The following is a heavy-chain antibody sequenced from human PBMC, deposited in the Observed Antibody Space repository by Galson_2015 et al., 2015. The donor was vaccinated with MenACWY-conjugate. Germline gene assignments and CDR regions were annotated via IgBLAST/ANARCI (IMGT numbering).Heavy chain of an antibody. CDR3: TRCIGDYVVGSGDC. D-gene: IGHD4-17*01. V-gene: IGHV3-21*01. J-gene: IGHJ4*02. CDR1: GFIFSSYS. CDR2: IDSSGSDI. Sequence: SLRLSCAASGFIFSSYSMNWVRQAPGKGLEWVSSIDSSGSDIYYGASVKGRFTISRDTAKNSVFLQMNSLSAQDTAVYYCTRCIGDYVVGSGDCWGQGTLVTVSS.